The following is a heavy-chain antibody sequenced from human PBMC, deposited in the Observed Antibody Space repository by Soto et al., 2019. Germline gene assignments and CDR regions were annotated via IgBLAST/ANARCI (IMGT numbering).Heavy chain of an antibody. Sequence: PSETLSLTCTVPGGAIGSYYWTWVGQRPGKGLEWIGYIYYSGSTNYNPSLKSRVTISVATSKTQFSLKLSSVTAADTAVYYCARLAGYYPCMDVWDKGNTVTVS. J-gene: IGHJ6*03. D-gene: IGHD3-22*01. CDR1: GGAIGSYY. CDR3: ARLAGYYPCMDV. V-gene: IGHV4-59*08. CDR2: IYYSGST.